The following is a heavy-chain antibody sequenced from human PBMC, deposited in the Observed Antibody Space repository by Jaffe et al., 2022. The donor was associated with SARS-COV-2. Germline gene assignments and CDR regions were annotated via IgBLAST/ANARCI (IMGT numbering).Heavy chain of an antibody. CDR2: IDDTGRT. Sequence: QVQLQESGPGLVKPSETLSLICSVSGDSMNSFFWSWIRQTPRKGLEWIGYIDDTGRTNFNPSLRSRVTMSIDTPKRQLSLRLRSVTTADTAMYYCVRSDPVRVRSPIPVFEAFDKWGQGTMVTVSS. J-gene: IGHJ3*02. V-gene: IGHV4-59*01. CDR1: GDSMNSFF. CDR3: VRSDPVRVRSPIPVFEAFDK. D-gene: IGHD3-3*01.